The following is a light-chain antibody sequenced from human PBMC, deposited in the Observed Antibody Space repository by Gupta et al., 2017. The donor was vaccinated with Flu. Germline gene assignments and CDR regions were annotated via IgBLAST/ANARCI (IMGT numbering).Light chain of an antibody. CDR1: QGLSNNY. CDR2: GAS. V-gene: IGKV3-20*01. CDR3: QQYGSSPT. J-gene: IGKJ1*01. Sequence: ETVLTQSPALLSWSPGQRATLSCRASQGLSNNYVAWYQQKPGQAPRLLIFGASDRATGIPDRFSGSGSGTDFTLTISRLEPADFAVYYCQQYGSSPTFGQGTKVEI.